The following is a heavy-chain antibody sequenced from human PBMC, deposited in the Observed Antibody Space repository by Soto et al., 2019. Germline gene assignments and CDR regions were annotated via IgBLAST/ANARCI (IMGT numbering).Heavy chain of an antibody. CDR3: ARHLTYCSAGSCYSDFPYYGMDV. Sequence: SETLSLTCTVSGGSIRTYYWSWIRQPPGKGLEWIGYIYYSGSTNYNPSLKSRVTISVDTSKNQFSLKLSSVTAADTAVYYCARHLTYCSAGSCYSDFPYYGMDVWGQGTTVTVSS. D-gene: IGHD2-15*01. J-gene: IGHJ6*02. CDR1: GGSIRTYY. V-gene: IGHV4-59*08. CDR2: IYYSGST.